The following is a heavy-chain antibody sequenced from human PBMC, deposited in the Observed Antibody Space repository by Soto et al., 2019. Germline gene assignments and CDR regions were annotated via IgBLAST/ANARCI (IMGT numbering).Heavy chain of an antibody. CDR2: ISYDGSNK. CDR3: AKVAYSSGWYQAFDI. J-gene: IGHJ3*02. Sequence: GGSLRLFCAASGFTFSSYGMHWVRQAPGKGLEWVAVISYDGSNKYYADSVKGRFTISRDNSKNTLYLQMNSLRAEDTAVYYCAKVAYSSGWYQAFDIWGQGTMVTVSS. V-gene: IGHV3-30*18. CDR1: GFTFSSYG. D-gene: IGHD6-19*01.